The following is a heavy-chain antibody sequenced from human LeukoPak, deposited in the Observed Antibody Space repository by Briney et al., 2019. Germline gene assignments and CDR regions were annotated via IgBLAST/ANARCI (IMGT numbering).Heavy chain of an antibody. CDR1: GFTFSSYA. Sequence: GGSLRLSCAASGFTFSSYAMSWVRQAPGKGLEWVSAISGSGGSTYYADSVKGRFTISRDNSKNTLYLQINSLRAEDTALYYCAKGRRRGYSYSLGPVHYWGQGTLVTVSS. D-gene: IGHD5-18*01. CDR3: AKGRRRGYSYSLGPVHY. J-gene: IGHJ4*02. V-gene: IGHV3-23*01. CDR2: ISGSGGST.